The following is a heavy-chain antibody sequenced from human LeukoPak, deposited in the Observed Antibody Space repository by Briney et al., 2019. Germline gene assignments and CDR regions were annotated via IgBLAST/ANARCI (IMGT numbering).Heavy chain of an antibody. CDR3: ARDSRILTGSTYGMDV. Sequence: ASAKVSCKASGYTFTGYYMHWVRQAPGQGLEWMGWINPNSGGTNYAQKFQGWVTMTRDTSISTAYMELSRLRSDDTAVYYCARDSRILTGSTYGMDVWGQGTTVTVSS. V-gene: IGHV1-2*04. D-gene: IGHD3-9*01. J-gene: IGHJ6*02. CDR2: INPNSGGT. CDR1: GYTFTGYY.